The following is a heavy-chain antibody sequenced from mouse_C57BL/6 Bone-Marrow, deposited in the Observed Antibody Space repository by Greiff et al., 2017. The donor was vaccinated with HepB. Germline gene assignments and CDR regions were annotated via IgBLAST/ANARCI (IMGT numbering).Heavy chain of an antibody. V-gene: IGHV2-5*01. J-gene: IGHJ3*01. CDR2: ICSGGST. D-gene: IGHD1-1*01. CDR1: GFSLTSYG. CDR3: AKNDYGSSYGFAY. Sequence: VQLQQSGPGLVQPSQSLSITCTVSGFSLTSYGVHWVRQSPGKGLEWLGVICSGGSTDYNAAFMSRLSITKDNSKSQVFFKMNSLQADDTAIYYCAKNDYGSSYGFAYWGQGTLVTVSA.